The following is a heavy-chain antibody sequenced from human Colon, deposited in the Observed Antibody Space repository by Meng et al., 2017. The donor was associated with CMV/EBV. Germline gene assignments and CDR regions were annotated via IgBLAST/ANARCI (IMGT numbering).Heavy chain of an antibody. CDR2: IGSGSSYI. CDR3: AGIAYGLDV. D-gene: IGHD3-16*01. CDR1: GFTFITYS. V-gene: IGHV3-21*01. J-gene: IGHJ6*02. Sequence: GGSLRLSCAASGFTFITYSMSWVRQAPGKGLEWVASIGSGSSYIYYADSVKGRFTISRDNVKKSLYLQMDSLGAEDTAVYYCAGIAYGLDVWGQGTTVTVSS.